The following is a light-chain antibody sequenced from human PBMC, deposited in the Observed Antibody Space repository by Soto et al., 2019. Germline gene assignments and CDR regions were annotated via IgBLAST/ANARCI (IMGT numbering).Light chain of an antibody. CDR3: QHRAVWPVT. J-gene: IGKJ5*01. CDR2: GAS. CDR1: QSVSSN. V-gene: IGKV3-15*01. Sequence: EMVMTQSPATLSVSPGERATLSCRASQSVSSNLAWYQVNPGQAPRLLIYGASARATGIPARFSGSGSGTEFTLTISSLQSEDFAVYYCQHRAVWPVTFGQGTRLEIK.